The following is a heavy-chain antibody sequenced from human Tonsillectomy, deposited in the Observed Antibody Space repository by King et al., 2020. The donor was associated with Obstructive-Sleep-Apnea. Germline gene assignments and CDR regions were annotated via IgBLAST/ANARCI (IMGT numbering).Heavy chain of an antibody. CDR3: AREMEGAAARPGRGPGGYFQH. Sequence: QLQESGPGLVKPSETLSLTCTVSGGSISSYYWSWIRQPAGKGLEWIGRIYTSGSTNYNPSLKSRVTMSVDTSKNPFSLKLSSVTAADTAVYYCAREMEGAAARPGRGPGGYFQHWGQGTLVTVSS. D-gene: IGHD6-13*01. CDR1: GGSISSYY. V-gene: IGHV4-4*07. CDR2: IYTSGST. J-gene: IGHJ1*01.